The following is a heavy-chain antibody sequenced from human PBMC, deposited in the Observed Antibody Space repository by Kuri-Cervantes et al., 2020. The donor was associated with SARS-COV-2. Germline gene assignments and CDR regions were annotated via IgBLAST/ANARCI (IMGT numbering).Heavy chain of an antibody. CDR2: IRSKADGYAT. CDR3: ATALVGATSFDY. CDR1: GFTFSGSG. V-gene: IGHV3-73*01. J-gene: IGHJ4*02. D-gene: IGHD1-26*01. Sequence: GGSLRLSCAASGFTFSGSGMHWVRQASGKGLEWLGRIRSKADGYATAYAASVKGRFVISRDDSRNTAYLQMNSLRAEDTAVYYCATALVGATSFDYWGQGTLVTVSS.